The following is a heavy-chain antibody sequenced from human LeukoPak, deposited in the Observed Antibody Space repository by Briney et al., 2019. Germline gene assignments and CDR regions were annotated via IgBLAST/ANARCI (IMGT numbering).Heavy chain of an antibody. Sequence: SETLSLTCDVHGGSLNAYYWTWIRQSPGRGLEWIGEIDHNGYTSYNPSLKSRVTISVDTSKKQFFLKLTSMTAADTAVYYCARDRASTYDWGQGILVTVFS. CDR3: ARDRASTYD. J-gene: IGHJ4*02. V-gene: IGHV4-34*01. CDR1: GGSLNAYY. D-gene: IGHD5-18*01. CDR2: IDHNGYT.